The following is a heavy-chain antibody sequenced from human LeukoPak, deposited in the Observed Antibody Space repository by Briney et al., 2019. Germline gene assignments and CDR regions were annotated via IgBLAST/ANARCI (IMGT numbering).Heavy chain of an antibody. Sequence: GGSLRLSCAASGFTFSCYSMNWVRQAPGKGLEWVSSISSSSSYIYYADSVKGRFTISRDNAKNSLYLQMNSLRAEDTAVYYCARRLVPNYYYYMDVWGKGTTVTVSS. CDR3: ARRLVPNYYYYMDV. CDR1: GFTFSCYS. J-gene: IGHJ6*03. D-gene: IGHD6-19*01. CDR2: ISSSSSYI. V-gene: IGHV3-21*01.